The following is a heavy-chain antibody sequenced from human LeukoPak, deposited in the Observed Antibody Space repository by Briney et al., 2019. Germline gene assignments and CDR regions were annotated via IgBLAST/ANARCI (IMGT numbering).Heavy chain of an antibody. CDR3: VRDFRSADY. J-gene: IGHJ4*02. CDR1: GFTFSTYC. V-gene: IGHV3-74*01. Sequence: GGSLRLSCAASGFTFSTYCMHWVRQAPGKGPMWVSCICPDGTVTNYADSVKARFIISRDNARNTAYLQMNSLRVEDTAVYYCVRDFRSADYWGQGTLVTVSS. CDR2: ICPDGTVT.